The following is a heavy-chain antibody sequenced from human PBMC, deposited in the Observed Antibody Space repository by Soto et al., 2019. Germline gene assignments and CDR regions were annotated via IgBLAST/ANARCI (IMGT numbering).Heavy chain of an antibody. CDR3: ARLRSGPTYAYYGLDV. CDR2: IYPGDSDT. Sequence: GESLKISCKGSEYMFTDYWIAWVRQMPEKGLEWMGVIYPGDSDTRYSPSFQGQVTISADKSISTAYLQWSSLKASDSAIYYCARLRSGPTYAYYGLDVWGQGTTVPGSS. J-gene: IGHJ6*02. D-gene: IGHD4-17*01. V-gene: IGHV5-51*01. CDR1: EYMFTDYW.